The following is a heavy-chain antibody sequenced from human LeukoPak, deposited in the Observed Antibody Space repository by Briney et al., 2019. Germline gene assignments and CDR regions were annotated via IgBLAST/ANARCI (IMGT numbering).Heavy chain of an antibody. CDR3: ARDVAHSSGWYDGFDY. V-gene: IGHV3-33*01. CDR2: IWYDGSNK. J-gene: IGHJ4*02. Sequence: GGSPRLSCAASGFTFSSYGMHWVRQAPGKGLEWVAVIWYDGSNKYYADSVKGRFTISRDNSKNTLYLQMNSLRAEDTAVYYCARDVAHSSGWYDGFDYWGQGTLVTVSS. D-gene: IGHD6-19*01. CDR1: GFTFSSYG.